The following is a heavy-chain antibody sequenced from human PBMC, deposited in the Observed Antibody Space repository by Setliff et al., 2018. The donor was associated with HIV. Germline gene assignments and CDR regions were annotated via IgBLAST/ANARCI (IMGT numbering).Heavy chain of an antibody. Sequence: SETLSLTCTVSGGSISSSSYYWGWIRQPPGKGLEWIGSIYYSGSTYYNPSLKSRVTISVDTSKNQFSLKLSSVTAADTAVYYCARGVTDGYSYVNDAFDIWGQGTMVTVSS. D-gene: IGHD5-18*01. CDR2: IYYSGST. CDR3: ARGVTDGYSYVNDAFDI. V-gene: IGHV4-39*01. CDR1: GGSISSSSYY. J-gene: IGHJ3*02.